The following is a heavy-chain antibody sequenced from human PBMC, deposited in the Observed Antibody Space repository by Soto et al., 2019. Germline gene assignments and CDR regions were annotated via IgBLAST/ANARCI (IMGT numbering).Heavy chain of an antibody. CDR1: GGTFSSYA. D-gene: IGHD3-10*01. CDR2: IMPIFGTA. V-gene: IGHV1-69*01. CDR3: SRDLMVRGVTYYYCGMEV. J-gene: IGHJ6*02. Sequence: QVQLVQSGAEVKKPGSSVKVSCKASGGTFSSYAISWVRQATGQGLEWMGGIMPIFGTANYAQKFQGRVTITADESTSTAYMELGSLGSEHTAVYYCSRDLMVRGVTYYYCGMEVCGQGCTVTVSS.